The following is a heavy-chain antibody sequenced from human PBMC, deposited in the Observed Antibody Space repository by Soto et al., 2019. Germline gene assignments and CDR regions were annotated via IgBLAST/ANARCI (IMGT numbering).Heavy chain of an antibody. D-gene: IGHD6-25*01. Sequence: EVQLVESGGGLIQPGRSLRLSCAASGFTFDNYAMHWVRQAPGKGLEWVSGISWDSGSIDYADSVRGRFTISRDNARNSLYLRMSSLRPEDTALYYCAKDAAYYFDYWGQGTQVTVSS. J-gene: IGHJ4*02. CDR2: ISWDSGSI. CDR1: GFTFDNYA. CDR3: AKDAAYYFDY. V-gene: IGHV3-9*01.